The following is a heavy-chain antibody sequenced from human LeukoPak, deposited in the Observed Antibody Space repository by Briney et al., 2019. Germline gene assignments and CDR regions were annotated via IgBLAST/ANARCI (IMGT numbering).Heavy chain of an antibody. CDR3: AKRRGLELLYYYYMDV. CDR2: ISGSGGST. D-gene: IGHD1-7*01. J-gene: IGHJ6*03. CDR1: GFTFSDYY. V-gene: IGHV3-23*01. Sequence: GGSLRLSCAASGFTFSDYYMSWIRQAPGKGLEWVSAISGSGGSTYYADSVKGRFTISRDNSKNTLYLQMNSLRAEDTAVYYCAKRRGLELLYYYYMDVWGKGTTVTVSS.